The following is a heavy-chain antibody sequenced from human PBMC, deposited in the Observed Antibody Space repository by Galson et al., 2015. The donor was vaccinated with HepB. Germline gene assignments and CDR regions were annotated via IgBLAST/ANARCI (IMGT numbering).Heavy chain of an antibody. Sequence: SLRLSCAASGFTFSSYSMNWVRQAPGKGLEWVSSISSSSSYIYYADSVKGRFTISRDNAKNSLYLQMNSLRAEDTAVYYCAREEGRPGVYYGMDVWGQGTTVTVSS. CDR2: ISSSSSYI. D-gene: IGHD3-10*01. V-gene: IGHV3-21*01. CDR3: AREEGRPGVYYGMDV. J-gene: IGHJ6*02. CDR1: GFTFSSYS.